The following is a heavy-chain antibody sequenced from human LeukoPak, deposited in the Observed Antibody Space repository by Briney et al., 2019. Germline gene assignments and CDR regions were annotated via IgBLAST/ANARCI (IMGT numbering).Heavy chain of an antibody. CDR2: IYYSGST. J-gene: IGHJ3*02. V-gene: IGHV4-59*01. CDR3: ARGGNNDAFDI. CDR1: GGSFSGYY. D-gene: IGHD3-16*01. Sequence: PSETLSLTCAVYGGSFSGYYWSWIRQPPGKGLEWIGYIYYSGSTTDNPSLKSRVTISVDTSKNQFSLKLSSVTAADTAVYYCARGGNNDAFDIWGQGTMVTVSS.